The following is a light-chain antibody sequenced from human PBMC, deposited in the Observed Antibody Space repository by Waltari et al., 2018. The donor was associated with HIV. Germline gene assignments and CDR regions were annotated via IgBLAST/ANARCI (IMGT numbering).Light chain of an antibody. CDR3: QQRSNWPPAPT. V-gene: IGKV3-11*01. CDR2: DAS. Sequence: EIVLTQSPATLSLSPGERATLSCRASQSVSTYLAWYQQKSGQSPRLLIYDASIRSTGIPARFSGSGSGTDFPLTISSLEPEDFAVYYCQQRSNWPPAPTFGGGTKVEIK. J-gene: IGKJ4*01. CDR1: QSVSTY.